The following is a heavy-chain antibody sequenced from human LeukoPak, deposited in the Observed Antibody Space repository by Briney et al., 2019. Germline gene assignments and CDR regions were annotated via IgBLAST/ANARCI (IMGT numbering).Heavy chain of an antibody. CDR2: IYPDDSNT. V-gene: IGHV5-51*01. CDR3: ARRPYYYGMDV. CDR1: GYNFPIYW. Sequence: GESLKISCQGSGYNFPIYWIGWVRQMPGQGLEWMGIIYPDDSNTIYGPSFQGQVTISADKSISTAYLQWSSLKASDTAIYYCARRPYYYGMDVWGQGTAVTVSS. J-gene: IGHJ6*02.